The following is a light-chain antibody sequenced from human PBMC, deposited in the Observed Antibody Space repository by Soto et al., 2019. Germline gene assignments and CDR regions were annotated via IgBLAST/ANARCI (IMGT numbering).Light chain of an antibody. V-gene: IGLV1-51*01. CDR3: GAWENSLTVYV. CDR2: DSD. CDR1: SSNIAANS. J-gene: IGLJ1*01. Sequence: TQPPSVSAAPGHRLTISCPGISSNIAANSVSWYQHLPGTAPTLLIYDSDRRPSGIPARFSGSKSGTSATLGITGLQTGDEADYYCGAWENSLTVYVFGSGTKVTV.